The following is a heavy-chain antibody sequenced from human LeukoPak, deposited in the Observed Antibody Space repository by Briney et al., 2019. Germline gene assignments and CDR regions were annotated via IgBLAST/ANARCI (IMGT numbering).Heavy chain of an antibody. D-gene: IGHD4-17*01. CDR1: GGTFSSYA. Sequence: GASVKVSCKASGGTFSSYAISWVRQAPGQGLEWMGWINPNSGGTNYAQKFQGRVTMTRDTSISTAYMELSRLRSDDTAVYYCAGYGEYWDWYFDLWGRGTPVTVSP. J-gene: IGHJ2*01. V-gene: IGHV1-2*02. CDR2: INPNSGGT. CDR3: AGYGEYWDWYFDL.